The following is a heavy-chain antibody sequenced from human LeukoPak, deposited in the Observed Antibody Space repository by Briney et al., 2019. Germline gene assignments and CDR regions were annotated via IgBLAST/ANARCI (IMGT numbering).Heavy chain of an antibody. V-gene: IGHV4-39*01. CDR2: NYYSGST. CDR1: GGSISSSSYY. J-gene: IGHJ4*02. D-gene: IGHD3-22*01. CDR3: ADAYYYDSSGYSGFDY. Sequence: PSETLSLTCTVSGGSISSSSYYWGWIRQPPGKGLEWIGSNYYSGSTYYNPSLKSRVTISVDTSKNQFSLKLSSVTAADTAVYYCADAYYYDSSGYSGFDYWGQGTLVTVSS.